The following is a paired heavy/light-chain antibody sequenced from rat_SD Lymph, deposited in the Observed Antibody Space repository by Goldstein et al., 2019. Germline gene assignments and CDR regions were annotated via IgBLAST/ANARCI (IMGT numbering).Heavy chain of an antibody. D-gene: IGHD1-9*01. CDR2: VYGGNGDT. J-gene: IGHJ2*01. CDR1: GYTFSNYY. V-gene: IGHV1-31*01. CDR3: ARLDYGYNYFDY. Sequence: EVQLQQSGAELVKPGASVKLSCKTSGYTFSNYYVSWLKQMPGQNIEWIGNVYGGNGDTGYNQKFKGKATLTVDKSSSTAYMDLSSLTSEDSAVYFCARLDYGYNYFDYWGQGVMVTVSS.
Light chain of an antibody. V-gene: IGKV4S4*01. CDR1: SSVSN. CDR3: QQWSRNPLT. CDR2: STS. J-gene: IGKJ5*01. Sequence: EIVLTQSPTTTAASPGEKVTITCLASSSVSNMYWYQQKSGASPKLLIYSTSSLASGVPDRFSGSGSGTSYSLTINTMEAEDAATYYCQQWSRNPLTFGSGTKLEIK.